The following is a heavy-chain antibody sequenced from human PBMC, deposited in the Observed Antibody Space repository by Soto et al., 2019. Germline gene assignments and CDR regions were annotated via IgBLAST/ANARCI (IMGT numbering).Heavy chain of an antibody. V-gene: IGHV3-49*04. D-gene: IGHD4-17*01. J-gene: IGHJ6*02. Sequence: GGSLRLSCTDSGFTFAEYAFTWVRQAPGRGLAWVGFIRTTAYGGTPEYAASVKGRFTISRDDSKGIAYLQMNSLKSEDTAVYYCARRLLDYGHHFYGMDVWGQGATVTVSS. CDR3: ARRLLDYGHHFYGMDV. CDR2: IRTTAYGGTP. CDR1: GFTFAEYA.